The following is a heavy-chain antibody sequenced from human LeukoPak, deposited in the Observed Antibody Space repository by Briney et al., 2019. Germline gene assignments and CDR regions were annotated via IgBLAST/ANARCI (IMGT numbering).Heavy chain of an antibody. CDR1: SGSVNSGSYY. CDR3: ARRAGYTSSWYEY. Sequence: SETLSLTCTVSSGSVNSGSYYWNWIRQPPGKGLEWIGYIYYSGSTNYNPSLKSRVTISVDTAKNQLSLRLSSVTAADTAVYYCARRAGYTSSWYEYWGQGTLVTVSS. J-gene: IGHJ4*02. D-gene: IGHD6-13*01. V-gene: IGHV4-61*01. CDR2: IYYSGST.